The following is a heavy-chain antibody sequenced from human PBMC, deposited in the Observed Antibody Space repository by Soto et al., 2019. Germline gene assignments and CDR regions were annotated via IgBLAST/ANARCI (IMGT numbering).Heavy chain of an antibody. D-gene: IGHD2-15*01. Sequence: QLQLQESGSGLVKPSQTLSLTCAVSGGSISSGGYSWSWIRQPPGKGLEWIGYIYHSGSTYYNPSLKSRVTVSVDRSKNQFSLKLSSVTAADKAVYYCARGREKTYCSGGSCYYAWLFDPWGQGTLVTVSS. J-gene: IGHJ5*02. CDR1: GGSISSGGYS. V-gene: IGHV4-30-2*01. CDR3: ARGREKTYCSGGSCYYAWLFDP. CDR2: IYHSGST.